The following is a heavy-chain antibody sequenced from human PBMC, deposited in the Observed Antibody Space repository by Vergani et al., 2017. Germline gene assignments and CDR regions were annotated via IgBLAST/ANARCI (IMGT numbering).Heavy chain of an antibody. V-gene: IGHV3-23*01. CDR1: GLTFSTSV. CDR2: ISGNTISR. CDR3: AGPQGTSAYYYGGFDY. D-gene: IGHD3-22*01. Sequence: EVQLLESGGGLVQPGGSLRLSCVASGLTFSTSVINWVRQAPGKGLEWVSSISGNTISRYYIDSVKGRFIISRDNSKNTLSLQMNSLTAEDTAIYYCAGPQGTSAYYYGGFDYWGQGILVTVSS. J-gene: IGHJ4*02.